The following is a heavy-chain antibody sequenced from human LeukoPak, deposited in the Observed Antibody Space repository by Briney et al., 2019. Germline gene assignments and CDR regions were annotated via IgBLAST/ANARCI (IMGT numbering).Heavy chain of an antibody. D-gene: IGHD3-10*01. Sequence: ASVKVSCKVSGYTLTELSMHWVRQAPGKGLEWMGGFDPEDGETIYAQKFQGRVTMTEDTSTDTAYMELRSLRSEDTAVYYCATGITMVRGGFDYYYGMDVWGKGTTVTVSS. V-gene: IGHV1-24*01. CDR1: GYTLTELS. CDR3: ATGITMVRGGFDYYYGMDV. CDR2: FDPEDGET. J-gene: IGHJ6*04.